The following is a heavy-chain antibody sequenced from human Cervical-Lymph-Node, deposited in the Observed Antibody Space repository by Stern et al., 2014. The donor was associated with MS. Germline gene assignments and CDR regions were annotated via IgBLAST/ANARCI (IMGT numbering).Heavy chain of an antibody. J-gene: IGHJ4*02. D-gene: IGHD1-26*01. CDR3: ARDLGVGPSAH. V-gene: IGHV1-69*06. Sequence: QLVQSGTEVRKPGSSVKVSCRASGGTFSNSGISWVRQAPGQGLEWMGGIIPIFGTTNYAQKFQGRVTITADKSTNTVYMELTSPRSEDTAVYYCARDLGVGPSAHWGQGTLVTVSS. CDR2: IIPIFGTT. CDR1: GGTFSNSG.